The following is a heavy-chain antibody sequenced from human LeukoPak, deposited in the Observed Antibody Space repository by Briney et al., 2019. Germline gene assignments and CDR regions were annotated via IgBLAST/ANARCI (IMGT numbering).Heavy chain of an antibody. D-gene: IGHD3-10*02. CDR1: GFTFSTYG. J-gene: IGHJ4*02. CDR3: ARDGVFGWQNHPFDY. V-gene: IGHV3-23*01. CDR2: ISGSGGST. Sequence: GRSLRLSCAASGFTFSTYGMPWVRQAPGKGLEWVSAISGSGGSTYYADSVKGRFTISRDNSKNTLYLQMNSLRAEDTAVYYCARDGVFGWQNHPFDYWGQGTLVTVSS.